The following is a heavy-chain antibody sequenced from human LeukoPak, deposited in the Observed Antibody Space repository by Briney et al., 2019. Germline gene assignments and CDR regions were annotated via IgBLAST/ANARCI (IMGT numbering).Heavy chain of an antibody. J-gene: IGHJ4*02. Sequence: SETLSLTCAVYGGSFSGYYGSWIRQPPGKGLEWIGEINHSGSTNYNPSLKSRVTISVDTSKNQFSLKLSSVTAADTAVYYCARGQGPTPTKWGRGNLVTVFS. CDR3: ARGQGPTPTK. V-gene: IGHV4-34*01. CDR2: INHSGST. CDR1: GGSFSGYY.